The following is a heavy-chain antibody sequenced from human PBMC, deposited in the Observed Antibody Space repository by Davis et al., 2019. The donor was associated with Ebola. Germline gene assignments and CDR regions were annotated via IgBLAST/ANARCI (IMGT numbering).Heavy chain of an antibody. D-gene: IGHD3-10*01. CDR1: GGSFSGYY. Sequence: MPSETLSLTCAVYGGSFSGYYWSWIRQPPGKGLEWIGEINHSGRANYHSSLKSRVTISVDTSKNQFSLKLSSVTAADTAVYYCARGRLLWFGELFPWGQGTLVTVSS. CDR3: ARGRLLWFGELFP. J-gene: IGHJ5*02. V-gene: IGHV4-34*01. CDR2: INHSGRA.